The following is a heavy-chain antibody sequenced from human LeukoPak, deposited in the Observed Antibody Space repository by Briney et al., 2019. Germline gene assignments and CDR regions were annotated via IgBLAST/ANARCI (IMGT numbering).Heavy chain of an antibody. CDR3: AREDYGDYDGNWFDP. CDR2: ITGSSGYI. D-gene: IGHD4-17*01. V-gene: IGHV3-21*04. J-gene: IGHJ5*02. CDR1: GFTFSSYS. Sequence: GGSLRLSCAASGFTFSSYSMNWVRQAPGKGLEWVSLITGSSGYIYYADSLKGRFTISRDNAKNSLYLQMNSLRAEDTALYYCAREDYGDYDGNWFDPWGQGTLVTVSS.